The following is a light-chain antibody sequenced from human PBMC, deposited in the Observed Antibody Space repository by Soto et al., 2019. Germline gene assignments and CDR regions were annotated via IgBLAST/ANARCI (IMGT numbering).Light chain of an antibody. Sequence: QSVLTQPASVSGSPGQSITISCPGTSSDVGGYNFVSWYQQHPGKAPKLMIYDVSNRPSGVSNRFSGSKSGNTASLTISGLQDEDEADYYCSSYTSSSTYVFGTGTKVTVL. J-gene: IGLJ1*01. CDR2: DVS. CDR1: SSDVGGYNF. CDR3: SSYTSSSTYV. V-gene: IGLV2-14*03.